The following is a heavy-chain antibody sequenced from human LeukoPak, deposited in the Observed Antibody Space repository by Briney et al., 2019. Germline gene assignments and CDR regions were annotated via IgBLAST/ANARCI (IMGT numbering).Heavy chain of an antibody. CDR2: ISYNGGST. Sequence: GGSLRLSCAASGFTFGTYAMHWVRQAPGKGLEYVSAISYNGGSTYYANSVKGRFTISRDNSKNTLYLQIASLRVEDTGVYYCARRAAADSFYSDYWGQGTLVTVSS. CDR1: GFTFGTYA. D-gene: IGHD6-13*01. V-gene: IGHV3-64*01. J-gene: IGHJ4*02. CDR3: ARRAAADSFYSDY.